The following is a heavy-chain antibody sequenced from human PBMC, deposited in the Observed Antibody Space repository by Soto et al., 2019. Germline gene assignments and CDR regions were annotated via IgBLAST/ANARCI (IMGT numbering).Heavy chain of an antibody. J-gene: IGHJ4*02. Sequence: GESLKISCKGSGYSFTSYWIAWVRQMPGKGLEWMGIIYPSDSDTRYSPSFQGQVTISADKSIITAYLQWSSLEASDTAMYFCARGTTGSRLFDYWGQRTLVTVSS. CDR3: ARGTTGSRLFDY. CDR2: IYPSDSDT. V-gene: IGHV5-51*01. CDR1: GYSFTSYW. D-gene: IGHD6-25*01.